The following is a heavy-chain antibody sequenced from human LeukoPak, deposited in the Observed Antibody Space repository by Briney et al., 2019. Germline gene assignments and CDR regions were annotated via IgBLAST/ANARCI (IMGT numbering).Heavy chain of an antibody. CDR2: ISYSGST. V-gene: IGHV4-61*05. CDR1: GGSISSSSYY. Sequence: SETLSLTCTVSGGSISSSSYYWGWIRQPPGKGLEWIGYISYSGSTNYNPSLKSRVTISVDTSKNQFSLKLSSVTAADTAVYYCATETYTTPDSFDYWGQGTLVTVSS. D-gene: IGHD1-1*01. CDR3: ATETYTTPDSFDY. J-gene: IGHJ4*02.